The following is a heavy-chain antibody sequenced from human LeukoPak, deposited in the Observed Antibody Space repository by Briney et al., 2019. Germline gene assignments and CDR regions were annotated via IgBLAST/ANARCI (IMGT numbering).Heavy chain of an antibody. V-gene: IGHV1-18*01. Sequence: ASVKVSCKASGYTFTSYGISWVGQAPGQGLEWMGWISAYNGNTNYAQKFQGRVTMTRDTSISTAYMELSRLRSDDTAVYYCARGAAAGTYNLLGYYYYYMDVWGKGTTVTVSS. CDR3: ARGAAAGTYNLLGYYYYYMDV. J-gene: IGHJ6*03. CDR1: GYTFTSYG. D-gene: IGHD6-13*01. CDR2: ISAYNGNT.